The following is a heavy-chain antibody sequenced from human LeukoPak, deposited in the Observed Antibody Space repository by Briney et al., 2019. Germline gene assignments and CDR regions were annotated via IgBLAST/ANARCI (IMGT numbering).Heavy chain of an antibody. J-gene: IGHJ6*03. CDR2: IRYDASNK. CDR1: GFTFSTYD. V-gene: IGHV3-30*02. Sequence: PGGSLRLSCAASGFTFSTYDIHWVRQAPGKGLEWVAFIRYDASNKKYADSVKGRFTTSRDNSKNTLYLQMNSLRAEDTAVYYCAKDKGRYYGSGSHRAENYYIDVWGKGTTVTISS. CDR3: AKDKGRYYGSGSHRAENYYIDV. D-gene: IGHD3-10*01.